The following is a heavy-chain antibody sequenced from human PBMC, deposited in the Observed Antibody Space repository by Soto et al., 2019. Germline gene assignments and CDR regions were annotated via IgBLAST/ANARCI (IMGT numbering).Heavy chain of an antibody. D-gene: IGHD3-3*01. CDR3: ARRPEYYDFWSGYYTLDAFDI. CDR2: IYYSGST. J-gene: IGHJ3*02. V-gene: IGHV4-39*01. Sequence: SETLSLTCTVSGGSISSSSYYWGWIRQPPGKGLEWIGSIYYSGSTYYNPSLKSRVTISVDTSKNQFSLKLSSVTAADTAVYYCARRPEYYDFWSGYYTLDAFDICSQGTMVPVS. CDR1: GGSISSSSYY.